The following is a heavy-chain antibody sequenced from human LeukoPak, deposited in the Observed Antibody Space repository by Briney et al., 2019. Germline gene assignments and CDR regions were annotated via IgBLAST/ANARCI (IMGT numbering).Heavy chain of an antibody. CDR3: ARGAFIYGPTVTTIDY. D-gene: IGHD4-17*01. Sequence: GASVKVSCKASGYTSASYGISWVRQAPGQGLEWMGWVSAYTGNTNYAQKLQGRVTMTRDTSTSTVYMELSSLRSEDTAVYYCARGAFIYGPTVTTIDYWGQGTLVTVSS. V-gene: IGHV1-18*01. J-gene: IGHJ4*02. CDR2: VSAYTGNT. CDR1: GYTSASYG.